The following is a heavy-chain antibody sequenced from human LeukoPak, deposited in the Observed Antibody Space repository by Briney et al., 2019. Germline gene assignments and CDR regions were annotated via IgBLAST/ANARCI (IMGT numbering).Heavy chain of an antibody. J-gene: IGHJ4*02. CDR3: ARHGVTRITLIRVYYFDY. V-gene: IGHV4-39*01. CDR1: GGSITSSSYY. CDR2: IYYTGGT. D-gene: IGHD4-11*01. Sequence: SETLSLTCSVSGGSITSSSYYWGWIRQSPEKGLEWIGSIYYTGGTHYSPSLKSRVAISVDTSKNQFSLKLRSVTAADTAVYYCARHGVTRITLIRVYYFDYWGQGTLVTVSS.